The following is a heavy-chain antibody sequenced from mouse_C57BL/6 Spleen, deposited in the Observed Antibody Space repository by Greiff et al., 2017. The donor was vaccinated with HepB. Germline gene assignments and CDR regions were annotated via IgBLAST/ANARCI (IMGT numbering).Heavy chain of an antibody. V-gene: IGHV1-50*01. D-gene: IGHD1-1*01. J-gene: IGHJ2*01. CDR3: ARRGYYGSSRYYFDY. Sequence: QVQLQQPGAELVKPGASVKLSCKASGYTFTSYWMQWVKQRPGQGLEWIGEIDPSDSYTNYNQKFKGKATLTVDTSSSTAYMQLSSLTSEDSAVYYCARRGYYGSSRYYFDYWGQGTTLTGSS. CDR2: IDPSDSYT. CDR1: GYTFTSYW.